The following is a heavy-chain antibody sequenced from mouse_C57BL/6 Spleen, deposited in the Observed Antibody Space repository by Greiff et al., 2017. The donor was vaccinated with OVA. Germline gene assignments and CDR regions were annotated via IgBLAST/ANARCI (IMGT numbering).Heavy chain of an antibody. Sequence: EVKVEESGGDLVKPGGSLTLSCAASGFTFSSSGMSWVRQTPDKRLEWVATISSGGSYTYYPESVKGRFTISRDNAKNTLYLQMSSLKSESSAMYYCARRGSNFNFAYWGQGTTLTVSS. V-gene: IGHV5-6*02. CDR1: GFTFSSSG. CDR2: ISSGGSYT. CDR3: ARRGSNFNFAY. D-gene: IGHD2-5*01. J-gene: IGHJ2*01.